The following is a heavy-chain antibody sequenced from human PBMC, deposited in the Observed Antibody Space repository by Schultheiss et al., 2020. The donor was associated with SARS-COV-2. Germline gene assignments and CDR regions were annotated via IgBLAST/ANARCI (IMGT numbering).Heavy chain of an antibody. CDR2: IYYSGST. CDR3: ARVNRVDAFDI. CDR1: GGSISRNY. V-gene: IGHV4-59*01. J-gene: IGHJ3*02. Sequence: SETLSLTCTVSGGSISRNYWSWIRQHPGKGLEWIGYIYYSGSTNYNPSLKSRVTISVDTSKNQFSLKLSSVTAADTAVYYCARVNRVDAFDIWGQGTMVTVSS. D-gene: IGHD3-10*01.